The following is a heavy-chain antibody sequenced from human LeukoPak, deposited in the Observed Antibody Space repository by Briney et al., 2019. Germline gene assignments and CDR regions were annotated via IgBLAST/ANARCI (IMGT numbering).Heavy chain of an antibody. CDR2: IYSGGST. J-gene: IGHJ4*02. D-gene: IGHD5-24*01. CDR3: ARDRRDGYTYYFDY. Sequence: QAGGSLRLSCAASGFPVSSNYMSWVRQATGKGLEWVSVIYSGGSTYYAYSVKGRFTISRDNSKNTLYLQMNSLRAEDTAVYYCARDRRDGYTYYFDYWGQGTLVTVSS. CDR1: GFPVSSNY. V-gene: IGHV3-53*01.